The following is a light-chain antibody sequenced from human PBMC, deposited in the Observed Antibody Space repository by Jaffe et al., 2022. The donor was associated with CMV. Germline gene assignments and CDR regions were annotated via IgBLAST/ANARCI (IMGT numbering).Light chain of an antibody. J-gene: IGLJ2*01. CDR2: DVG. CDR1: SSDILFYKH. Sequence: QSALTQPASVSGSPGQSITISCTGTSSDILFYKHVSWYQQHPGKAPRLMIYDVGNRPSGVSNRFSGSKSGNTASLTISGLQAEDEADYYCSSSTNNGPLEFGGGTKLTVL. CDR3: SSSTNNGPLE. V-gene: IGLV2-14*03.